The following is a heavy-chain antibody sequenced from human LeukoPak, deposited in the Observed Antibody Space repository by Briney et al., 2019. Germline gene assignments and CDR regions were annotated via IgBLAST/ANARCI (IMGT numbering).Heavy chain of an antibody. CDR2: IIPIFGTA. CDR3: AGGFYSTYFDY. V-gene: IGHV1-69*05. J-gene: IGHJ4*02. D-gene: IGHD4-11*01. CDR1: GYTFTGYY. Sequence: GASVKVSCKASGYTFTGYYMHWVRQAPGQGLEWMGGIIPIFGTANYAQKFQGRVTITTDESTSTAYMELSSLRSEDTAVYYCAGGFYSTYFDYWGQGTLVTVSS.